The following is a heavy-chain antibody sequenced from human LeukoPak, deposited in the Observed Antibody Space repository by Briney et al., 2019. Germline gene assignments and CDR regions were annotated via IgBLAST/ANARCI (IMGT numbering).Heavy chain of an antibody. V-gene: IGHV3-53*01. CDR2: IYSGGST. CDR3: AKDLAAGIVVVTAGFDY. Sequence: PGGSLRLSCAASGFTVSSNYMSWVRQAPGEGLEWVSVIYSGGSTYYADSVKGRFTISRDNSKNTLYLQMNSLRAEDTAVYYCAKDLAAGIVVVTAGFDYWGQGTLVTVSS. CDR1: GFTVSSNY. D-gene: IGHD2-21*02. J-gene: IGHJ4*02.